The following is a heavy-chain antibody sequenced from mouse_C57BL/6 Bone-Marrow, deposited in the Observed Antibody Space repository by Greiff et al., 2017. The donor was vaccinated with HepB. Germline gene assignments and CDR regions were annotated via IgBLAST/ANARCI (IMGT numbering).Heavy chain of an antibody. V-gene: IGHV5-4*01. CDR2: ISDGGSYT. CDR1: GFTFSSYA. D-gene: IGHD1-1*01. Sequence: EVMLVESGGGLVKPGGSLKLSCAASGFTFSSYAMSWVRQTPEKRLEWVATISDGGSYTYYPDNVKGRFTISRDNAKNNLYLQMSHLKSEDTAMYYCARDPDYYGSRSGAMDYWGQGTSVTVSS. J-gene: IGHJ4*01. CDR3: ARDPDYYGSRSGAMDY.